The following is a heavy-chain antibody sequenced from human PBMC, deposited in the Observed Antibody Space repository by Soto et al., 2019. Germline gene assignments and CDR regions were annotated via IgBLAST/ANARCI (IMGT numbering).Heavy chain of an antibody. Sequence: ASVKVSCKASGYNISSYDIIWVRQAAGQGLEWMGWMDPNRGHSDSVQNFRGRVTMTTNISASTAYMELSGLRSDDTGVYYCARSEDYGDYGYNWFDPWGQGTLVTVSS. CDR3: ARSEDYGDYGYNWFDP. D-gene: IGHD4-17*01. CDR2: MDPNRGHS. V-gene: IGHV1-8*01. CDR1: GYNISSYD. J-gene: IGHJ5*02.